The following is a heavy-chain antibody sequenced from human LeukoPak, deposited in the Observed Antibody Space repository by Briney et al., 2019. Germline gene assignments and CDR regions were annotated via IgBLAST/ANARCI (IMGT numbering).Heavy chain of an antibody. CDR1: GFTFSSYV. D-gene: IGHD1-7*01. J-gene: IGHJ6*03. CDR2: ISYDGSNE. V-gene: IGHV3-30*04. Sequence: GGSLRLSCAASGFTFSSYVMHWVRQAPGKGLEWVAIISYDGSNEYYADSVKGRFTISRDNSKNTLYLQMNSLRAEDTAVYYCARDRKLELRLFSYMDVWGKGTTVTVSS. CDR3: ARDRKLELRLFSYMDV.